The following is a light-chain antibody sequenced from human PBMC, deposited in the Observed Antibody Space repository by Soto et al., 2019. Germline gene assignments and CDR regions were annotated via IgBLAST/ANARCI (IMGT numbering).Light chain of an antibody. CDR1: QTVSSNY. Sequence: EIVLTQSPGTLSLSPGERATLSCRASQTVSSNYLAWYKQKPGQVPRLLIYDASSRATGIPDRFSGSGSGTDFTLTISRLEPEDFAVYYCQRYGSSPLTFGGGTKVEI. V-gene: IGKV3-20*01. CDR3: QRYGSSPLT. J-gene: IGKJ4*01. CDR2: DAS.